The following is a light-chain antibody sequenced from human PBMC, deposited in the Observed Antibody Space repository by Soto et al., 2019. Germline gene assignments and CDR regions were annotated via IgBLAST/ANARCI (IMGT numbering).Light chain of an antibody. J-gene: IGKJ4*01. Sequence: DIQMTQSPSSLSASVGDRVTIACQSSHDVSRNLNWFQQKPGEAPKLLIYDASNLERGVPSRFSASGSGTDFTFTISSLPPEDVATYYCQQYNSMLSFGGGTEIELK. CDR3: QQYNSMLS. CDR2: DAS. V-gene: IGKV1-33*01. CDR1: HDVSRN.